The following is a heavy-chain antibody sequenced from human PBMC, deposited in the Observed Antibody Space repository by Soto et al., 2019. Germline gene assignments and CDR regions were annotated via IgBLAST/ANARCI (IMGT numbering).Heavy chain of an antibody. CDR3: ARDPVGLTHFDY. Sequence: QVQLQESGPGLVKPSETLSLTCTGSGDSISTYYWNWIRQPLGKGLEWIGYIYYIGRTNYNPSLRSRVTMSLDTSKNQISLNLNSVTAADTAVYYCARDPVGLTHFDYWGQGILVTASS. J-gene: IGHJ4*02. D-gene: IGHD1-26*01. CDR2: IYYIGRT. V-gene: IGHV4-59*01. CDR1: GDSISTYY.